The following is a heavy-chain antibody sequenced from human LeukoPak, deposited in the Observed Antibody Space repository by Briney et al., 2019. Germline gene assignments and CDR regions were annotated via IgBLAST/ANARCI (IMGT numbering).Heavy chain of an antibody. J-gene: IGHJ4*02. CDR1: GGSISSYY. CDR3: ARHAYYYDSSGYYDY. V-gene: IGHV4-59*08. CDR2: IYYSGST. D-gene: IGHD3-22*01. Sequence: SETLSLTCTVSGGSISSYYWSWIRQPPGKGLEWMGYIYYSGSTNYNPSLKSRVTISVDTSKNQFSLKLSSVTAADTAVYYCARHAYYYDSSGYYDYWGQGTLVTVSS.